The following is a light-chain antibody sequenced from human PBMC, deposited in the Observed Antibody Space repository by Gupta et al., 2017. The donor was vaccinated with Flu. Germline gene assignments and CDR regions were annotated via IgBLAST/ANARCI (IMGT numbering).Light chain of an antibody. V-gene: IGKV1-39*01. CDR2: AAS. Sequence: DIQMTQSPPSLSASVGDRVTITCRASQSISSYLNWYQQKPGKAPKLLIYAASSLQSGVPSRFSGSGSGTDFTLTISSLQPEDFATYYCQQSYSTPRGFGQGTKLEIK. CDR1: QSISSY. CDR3: QQSYSTPRG. J-gene: IGKJ2*03.